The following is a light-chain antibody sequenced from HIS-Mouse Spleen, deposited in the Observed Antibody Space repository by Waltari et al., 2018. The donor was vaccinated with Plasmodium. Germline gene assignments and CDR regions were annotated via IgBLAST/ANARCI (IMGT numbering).Light chain of an antibody. CDR3: CSYAGSYTYV. CDR1: SNDVGGFNY. CDR2: DVS. Sequence: QSALTPPRSVSGSPGQSVTISCPGPSNDVGGFNYFSWYQQHPGKAPKPMIYDVSKRPSGVPDRFSGSKSGNTASLTISGLQAEDEADYYCCSYAGSYTYVFGTGTKVTVL. V-gene: IGLV2-11*01. J-gene: IGLJ1*01.